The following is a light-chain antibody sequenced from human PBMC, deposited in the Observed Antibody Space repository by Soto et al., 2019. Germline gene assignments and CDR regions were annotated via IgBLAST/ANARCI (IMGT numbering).Light chain of an antibody. CDR3: QQDATSPLA. CDR2: DAS. CDR1: QNVARNY. J-gene: IGKJ4*01. V-gene: IGKV3-20*01. Sequence: ETVLTQPPGSLPLSHGESATLSCRASQNVARNYLAWFQQRAGQAPRLLIYDASTRATGIPGRFSGSGAGTYFTLTSSILEPEDFALYCWQQDATSPLAFGGGTKVDIK.